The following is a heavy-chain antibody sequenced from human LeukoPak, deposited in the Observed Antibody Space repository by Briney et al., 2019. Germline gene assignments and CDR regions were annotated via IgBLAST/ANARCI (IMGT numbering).Heavy chain of an antibody. J-gene: IGHJ4*02. CDR1: GFTFTSYG. CDR3: ARKDGYSYGLPFDY. Sequence: ASVKVSCKASGFTFTSYGISWVRQAPGQGLEWMGWISVHSGNTNYTKKFQGRVTMTTDTSTNTAYMELRSLRPDDTAVYYCARKDGYSYGLPFDYWGQGTLVTVSS. CDR2: ISVHSGNT. D-gene: IGHD5-18*01. V-gene: IGHV1-18*01.